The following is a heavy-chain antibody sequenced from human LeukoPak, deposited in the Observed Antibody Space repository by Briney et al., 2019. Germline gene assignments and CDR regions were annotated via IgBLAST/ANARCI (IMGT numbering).Heavy chain of an antibody. D-gene: IGHD5-18*01. Sequence: SETLSLTCTVSGYSISSGYYWGWIRQPPGKGLEWIGSIYHSGSTYYNPSLKSRVTISVDTSKNQFSLKLSSVTAADTAVYYCARDRAGYSYGYSYYYYMDVWGKGTTVTISS. CDR1: GYSISSGYY. J-gene: IGHJ6*03. V-gene: IGHV4-38-2*02. CDR2: IYHSGST. CDR3: ARDRAGYSYGYSYYYYMDV.